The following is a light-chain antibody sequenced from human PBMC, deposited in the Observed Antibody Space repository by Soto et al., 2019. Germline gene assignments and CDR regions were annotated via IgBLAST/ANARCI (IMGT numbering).Light chain of an antibody. V-gene: IGKV3-15*01. CDR1: QSISGN. Sequence: EIMMTQSPATLSVSPGERATLSRRASQSISGNLAWYQQKPGQAPGLLIYAASTRATGIPARFSGSGSGTEFTLTISSLQSEDCAVYYCQQYNNWPRTFGQATKVEIK. CDR3: QQYNNWPRT. CDR2: AAS. J-gene: IGKJ1*01.